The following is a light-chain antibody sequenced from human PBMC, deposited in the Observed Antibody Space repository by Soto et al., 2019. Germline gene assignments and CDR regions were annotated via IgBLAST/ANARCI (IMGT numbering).Light chain of an antibody. V-gene: IGKV3-20*01. J-gene: IGKJ1*01. CDR1: QSVSNNY. Sequence: EIVLTQSPGTLSLSPGERATLSCRASQSVSNNYLAWYQQKPGQAPRLVIYGASSRATGIPDRFSASGSGTDFTLTISSLEPEDFAVYYCQQYISSPLTFGQGTKVEIK. CDR2: GAS. CDR3: QQYISSPLT.